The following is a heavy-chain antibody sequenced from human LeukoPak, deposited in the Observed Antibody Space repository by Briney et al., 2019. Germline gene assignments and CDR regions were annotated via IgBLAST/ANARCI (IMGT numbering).Heavy chain of an antibody. CDR1: GYSFTNYW. CDR3: ARDLDTAMVIDY. J-gene: IGHJ4*02. Sequence: GESLKISCKGSGYSFTNYWIGWVRQMPGKGLEWMGWISAYNGNTNYAQKLQGRVTMTTDTSTSTAYMELRSLRSDDTAVYYCARDLDTAMVIDYWGQGTLGTVSS. CDR2: ISAYNGNT. D-gene: IGHD5-18*01. V-gene: IGHV1-18*04.